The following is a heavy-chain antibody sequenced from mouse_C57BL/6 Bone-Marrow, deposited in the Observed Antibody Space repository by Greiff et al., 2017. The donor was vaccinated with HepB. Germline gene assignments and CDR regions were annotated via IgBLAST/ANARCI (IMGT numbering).Heavy chain of an antibody. CDR1: GYTFTSYW. CDR2: IDPSDSET. D-gene: IGHD1-1*01. Sequence: VQLQQPGAELVRPGSSVKLSCKASGYTFTSYWMHWVKQRPIQGLEWIGNIDPSDSETHYNQKFKDKATLTVDKSSSTAYMQLSSLTSEDSAVYYCARETTVAPHYYAMDYWGQGTSVTVSS. V-gene: IGHV1-52*01. CDR3: ARETTVAPHYYAMDY. J-gene: IGHJ4*01.